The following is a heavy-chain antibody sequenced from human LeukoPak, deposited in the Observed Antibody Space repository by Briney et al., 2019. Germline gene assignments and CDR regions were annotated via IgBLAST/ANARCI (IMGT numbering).Heavy chain of an antibody. V-gene: IGHV5-51*01. D-gene: IGHD3-16*02. J-gene: IGHJ3*02. CDR2: IYPGDSDT. Sequence: GESLKISCKGSRYNFTNYWIAWVRQMPGKGLEWMGIIYPGDSDTRYSPSFQGQVTISADKSISTAYLQWSSLKASDTAMYYCARPGDYVWGSYRPTDAFDIWGQGTMVTVSS. CDR1: RYNFTNYW. CDR3: ARPGDYVWGSYRPTDAFDI.